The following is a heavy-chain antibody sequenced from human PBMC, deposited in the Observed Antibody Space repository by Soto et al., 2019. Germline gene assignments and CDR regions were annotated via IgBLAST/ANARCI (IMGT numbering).Heavy chain of an antibody. CDR3: ARDMRSAMTTRSFDH. J-gene: IGHJ4*03. V-gene: IGHV4-30-4*01. CDR1: GGSVDSGNHY. CDR2: IYYGEST. Sequence: QVLVQESGPGLVKPSQTLTLSCTVSGGSVDSGNHYWNWIRQPPGKGLEWIGYIYYGESTYYNPSLKSRATISVDTSQSRFSLRLTSVTAADTAVYYCARDMRSAMTTRSFDHWGQGTLVTVSS. D-gene: IGHD4-17*01.